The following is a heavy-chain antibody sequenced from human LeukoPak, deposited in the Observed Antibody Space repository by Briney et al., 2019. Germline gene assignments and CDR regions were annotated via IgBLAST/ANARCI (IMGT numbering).Heavy chain of an antibody. J-gene: IGHJ4*02. V-gene: IGHV4-38-2*01. CDR1: GYSISSGYY. D-gene: IGHD3-22*01. Sequence: PSETLSLTCAVSGYSISSGYYWGWIRQPPGEGLEWIGSIYHSGSTYYNPSLKSRVTISVDTSKNQFSLKLSSVTAADTAVYYCARHRLHYYDSSPFDYWGQGTLVTVSS. CDR3: ARHRLHYYDSSPFDY. CDR2: IYHSGST.